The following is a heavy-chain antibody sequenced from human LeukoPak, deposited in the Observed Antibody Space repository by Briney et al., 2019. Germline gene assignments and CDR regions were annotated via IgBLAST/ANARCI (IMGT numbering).Heavy chain of an antibody. V-gene: IGHV1-69*02. D-gene: IGHD5-24*01. CDR1: GGTFSSYT. CDR2: IIPILGIA. Sequence: SVKVSCKASGGTFSSYTISWVRQAPGQGLEWMGRIIPILGIANYAQKFQGRVTITADKSTSTAYMELSSLRSEDTAVYYCARGAGRDGYNFSFDYWGQGTLVTVS. CDR3: ARGAGRDGYNFSFDY. J-gene: IGHJ4*02.